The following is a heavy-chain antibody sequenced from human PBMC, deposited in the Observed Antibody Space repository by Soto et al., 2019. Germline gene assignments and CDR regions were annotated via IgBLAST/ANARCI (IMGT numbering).Heavy chain of an antibody. J-gene: IGHJ6*03. CDR2: IYYSGST. CDR1: GGSISSYY. Sequence: SETLSLTCTVSGGSISSYYWSWIRQPPGKGLEWIGYIYYSGSTNYNPSLKSRVTISVDTSKNQFSLKLSSVTAADTAVYYCARGSLRGYSGYGITYYYYYYMDVWGKGTTVTVSS. D-gene: IGHD5-12*01. V-gene: IGHV4-59*01. CDR3: ARGSLRGYSGYGITYYYYYYMDV.